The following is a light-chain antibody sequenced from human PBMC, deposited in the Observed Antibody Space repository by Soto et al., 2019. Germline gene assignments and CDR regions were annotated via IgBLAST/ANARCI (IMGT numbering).Light chain of an antibody. J-gene: IGLJ1*01. CDR2: EVT. CDR3: SSYRSTSSLWV. V-gene: IGLV2-14*01. CDR1: SSDVGGYNY. Sequence: QSVLTQPASVSGSPGQSITISCTGTSSDVGGYNYVSWYQQHPGKAPKLMIYEVTNRPSGVSNRFSGSKSGNTASLTISGLQAEDEADYYCSSYRSTSSLWVFGTGTKVTVL.